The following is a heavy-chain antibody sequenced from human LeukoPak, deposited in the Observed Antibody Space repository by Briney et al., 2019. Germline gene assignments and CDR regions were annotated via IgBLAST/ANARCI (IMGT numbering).Heavy chain of an antibody. CDR3: VRDRDYQRLSNERYAHYAALHL. CDR1: GVTFSTFW. CDR2: INAEGRVK. J-gene: IGHJ3*01. Sequence: GGSLRLSCVASGVTFSTFWMSWVRQAPGKGLELVANINAEGRVKQYIVHMEDRFSISSDNDRSSLYLQMNRLSAEDTAVYYCVRDRDYQRLSNERYAHYAALHLWAHETMVTVSS. V-gene: IGHV3-7*01. D-gene: IGHD2/OR15-2a*01.